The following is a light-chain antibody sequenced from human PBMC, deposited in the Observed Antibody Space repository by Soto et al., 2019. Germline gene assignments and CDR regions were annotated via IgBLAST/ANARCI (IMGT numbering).Light chain of an antibody. Sequence: IVLTQSPGTPSLSPGERATLSCRASQSISSSYLAWYQQKPGQAPRLLIYGASNRATAIPDRFSGSGSGTDFTLPISRLEPEDFAVYYCQQNDDSPGTFGQGTKVEIQ. V-gene: IGKV3-20*01. J-gene: IGKJ1*01. CDR2: GAS. CDR1: QSISSSY. CDR3: QQNDDSPGT.